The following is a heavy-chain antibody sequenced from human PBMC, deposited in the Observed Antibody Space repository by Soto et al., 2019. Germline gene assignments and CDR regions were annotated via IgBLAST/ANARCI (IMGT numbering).Heavy chain of an antibody. D-gene: IGHD5-12*01. CDR3: ARGSGYSGYDPSLDD. Sequence: GASVKVSCKASGYTFTSYAMHWVRQAPGQRLEWMGWINAGNGNTKYSQKFQGRVTITRDTSASTAYMELSSLRSEDTAVYYCARGSGYSGYDPSLDDWGQGTLVTVDS. V-gene: IGHV1-3*01. CDR2: INAGNGNT. J-gene: IGHJ4*02. CDR1: GYTFTSYA.